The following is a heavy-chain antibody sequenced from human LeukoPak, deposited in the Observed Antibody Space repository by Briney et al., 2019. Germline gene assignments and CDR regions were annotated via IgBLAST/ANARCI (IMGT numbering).Heavy chain of an antibody. Sequence: PSETLSLTCTVSGGSISSYYWSWIRQPPGKGLEWIGYIYYSGSINYNPSLKSRVTISVDTSKNQFSLKLSSVTAADTAVYYCARVVGMVRGAPDYYYMDVWGKGTTVTVSS. CDR2: IYYSGSI. CDR1: GGSISSYY. J-gene: IGHJ6*03. D-gene: IGHD3-10*01. CDR3: ARVVGMVRGAPDYYYMDV. V-gene: IGHV4-59*08.